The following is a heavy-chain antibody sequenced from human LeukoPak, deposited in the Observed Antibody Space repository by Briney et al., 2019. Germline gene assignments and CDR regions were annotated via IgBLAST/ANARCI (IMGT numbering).Heavy chain of an antibody. J-gene: IGHJ6*03. CDR2: IYSSVST. Sequence: SETLSRTCTVSGGSISSYYWSWIRQPPGEVLEWIGYIYSSVSTNYNPSLKSRITISIDTSKSQFSLKLASVTAADTGVYYCARQTCRGANCYRVDQYYYMDVWGKGTTVTVSS. CDR1: GGSISSYY. D-gene: IGHD2-15*01. CDR3: ARQTCRGANCYRVDQYYYMDV. V-gene: IGHV4-4*09.